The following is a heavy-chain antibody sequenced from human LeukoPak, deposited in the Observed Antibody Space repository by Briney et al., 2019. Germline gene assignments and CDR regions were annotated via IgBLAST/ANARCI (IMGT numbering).Heavy chain of an antibody. CDR2: IYYSGST. Sequence: PSETLSLTCAVYGGSFSGCYWSWIRQPPGKGLEWIGYIYYSGSTYYNPSLKSRVTISVDTSKNQFSLKLSSVTAADTAVYYCARDANYYDSSGYYSLNYYGMDVWGQGTTVTVSS. CDR1: GGSFSGCY. D-gene: IGHD3-22*01. CDR3: ARDANYYDSSGYYSLNYYGMDV. J-gene: IGHJ6*02. V-gene: IGHV4-30-4*08.